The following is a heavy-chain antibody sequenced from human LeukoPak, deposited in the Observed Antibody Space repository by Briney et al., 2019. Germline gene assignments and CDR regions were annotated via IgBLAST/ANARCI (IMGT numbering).Heavy chain of an antibody. D-gene: IGHD3-22*01. V-gene: IGHV4-59*01. CDR2: IYYSGST. CDR1: GAPLISYY. CDR3: ARIDYYDSSGYDY. Sequence: SETLSLTCTVSGAPLISYYGSWIRQPPGKGLEWIGYIYYSGSTNYNPSLKSRVTISVDTSKNQFSLKLSSVTAADTAVYYCARIDYYDSSGYDYWGQGTLVTVSS. J-gene: IGHJ4*02.